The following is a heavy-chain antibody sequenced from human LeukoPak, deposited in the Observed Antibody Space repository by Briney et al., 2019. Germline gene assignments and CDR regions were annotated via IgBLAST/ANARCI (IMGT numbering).Heavy chain of an antibody. Sequence: ASVKVSCKVSGYTLTELSMHWLRPAPGKGLEWMGGFDPEDGETIYAQKFQGRVTMTEDTSTDTAYMDLSSLRSEDTAVYYCATEGHHSSSWYFDYWGQGTLVTVSS. CDR3: ATEGHHSSSWYFDY. V-gene: IGHV1-24*01. D-gene: IGHD6-13*01. CDR1: GYTLTELS. J-gene: IGHJ4*02. CDR2: FDPEDGET.